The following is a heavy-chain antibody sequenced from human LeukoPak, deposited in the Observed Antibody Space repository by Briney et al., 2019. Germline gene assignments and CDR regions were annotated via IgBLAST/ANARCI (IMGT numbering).Heavy chain of an antibody. CDR3: ARDLYYDSSED. Sequence: GGSLRLSCAASGFTFSSYWMSWVRQAPGRGLEWVANIKQDGSEKYYVDSVKGRFTISRDNAKNSLYLQMNSLRAEDTAVYYCARDLYYDSSEDWGQGTLVTVSS. J-gene: IGHJ4*02. CDR1: GFTFSSYW. D-gene: IGHD3-22*01. CDR2: IKQDGSEK. V-gene: IGHV3-7*01.